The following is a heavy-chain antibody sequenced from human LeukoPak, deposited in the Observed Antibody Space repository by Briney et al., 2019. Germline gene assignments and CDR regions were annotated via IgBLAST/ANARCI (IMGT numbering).Heavy chain of an antibody. D-gene: IGHD2-2*01. Sequence: PGGSLRLSCTVSGFTLSSYEMSWIRQAPGKGLEWVSSIDYSGGSSYYADSVKGRFTISRDDSKNTLYLQLNSLRAEDTAVYYCAKKGLGYCSSTSCYGGPYYYYYYMDVWGKGTTVTISS. CDR3: AKKGLGYCSSTSCYGGPYYYYYYMDV. J-gene: IGHJ6*03. V-gene: IGHV3-23*01. CDR1: GFTLSSYE. CDR2: IDYSGGSS.